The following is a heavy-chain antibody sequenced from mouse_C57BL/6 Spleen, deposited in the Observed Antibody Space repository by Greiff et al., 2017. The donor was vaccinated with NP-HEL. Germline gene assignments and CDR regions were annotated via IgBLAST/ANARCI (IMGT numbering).Heavy chain of an antibody. CDR1: GYTFTSYW. D-gene: IGHD1-3*01. CDR3: AREELLPY. J-gene: IGHJ3*01. V-gene: IGHV1-59*01. Sequence: VQLQQPGAELVRPGTSVKLSCKASGYTFTSYWMHWVKQRPGQGLEWIGVIDPSDSYTNYNQKFKGKATLTVDTSSSTAYMQLSSLTSEDSAVYYCAREELLPYWGQGTLVTVSA. CDR2: IDPSDSYT.